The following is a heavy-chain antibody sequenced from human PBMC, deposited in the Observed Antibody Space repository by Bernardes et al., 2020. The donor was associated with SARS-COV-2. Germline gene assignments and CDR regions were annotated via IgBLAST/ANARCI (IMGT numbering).Heavy chain of an antibody. V-gene: IGHV1-8*01. CDR2: MNPDSGNT. CDR3: ARYLTSSWYRFDY. D-gene: IGHD6-13*01. J-gene: IGHJ4*02. CDR1: GYTFTTYH. Sequence: ASVKVSCKTSGYTFTTYHINWVRQATGQGLEWMGWMNPDSGNTGYAQKFQGRVTMTRDTSKSTAYMELSGLRSEDTAVYYCARYLTSSWYRFDYWGQGSLVTVSS.